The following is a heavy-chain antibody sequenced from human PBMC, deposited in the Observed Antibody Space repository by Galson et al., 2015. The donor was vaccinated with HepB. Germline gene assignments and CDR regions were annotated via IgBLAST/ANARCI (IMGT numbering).Heavy chain of an antibody. CDR2: INSDGSST. V-gene: IGHV3-74*01. D-gene: IGHD6-19*01. CDR3: AGKVAGIHGYYYGMDV. CDR1: GFTFSSYW. J-gene: IGHJ6*02. Sequence: LRLSCAASGFTFSSYWMHWVRQAPGKGLVWVSRINSDGSSTSYADSVKGRFTISRDNAKNALYLQMNSLRAEDTAVYYCAGKVAGIHGYYYGMDVWGQGTTVTVSS.